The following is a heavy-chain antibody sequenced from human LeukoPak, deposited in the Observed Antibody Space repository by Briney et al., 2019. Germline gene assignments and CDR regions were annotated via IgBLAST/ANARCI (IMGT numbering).Heavy chain of an antibody. CDR3: ARDEDYYGSGSYQN. D-gene: IGHD3-10*01. CDR1: GYRITSDW. J-gene: IGHJ4*02. Sequence: GESLKISCKGSGYRITSDWISWVRQKPGKGLEWMGIIYLGDSDTRYNPSFQGHVTISADKSISTAYLQWSSLKASDTAIYYCARDEDYYGSGSYQNWGQGTLVTVSS. CDR2: IYLGDSDT. V-gene: IGHV5-51*01.